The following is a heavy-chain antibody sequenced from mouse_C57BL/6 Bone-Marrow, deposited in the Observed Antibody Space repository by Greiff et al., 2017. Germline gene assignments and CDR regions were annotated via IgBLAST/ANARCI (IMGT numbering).Heavy chain of an antibody. CDR1: GYAFSSSW. Sequence: QVQLKESGPELVKPGASVKISCKASGYAFSSSWMNWVKQRPGKGLEWIGRIYPGDGDTNYNGKFKGKATLTADKSSSTAYMQLSSLTSGDSAVYFCARSGYYYGSIYYAMDYWGQGTSVTVSS. J-gene: IGHJ4*01. CDR2: IYPGDGDT. D-gene: IGHD1-1*01. V-gene: IGHV1-82*01. CDR3: ARSGYYYGSIYYAMDY.